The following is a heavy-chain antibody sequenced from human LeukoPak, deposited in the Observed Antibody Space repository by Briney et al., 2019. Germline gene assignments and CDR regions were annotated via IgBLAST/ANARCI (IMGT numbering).Heavy chain of an antibody. CDR2: IYSSGST. CDR1: GGSISNYY. D-gene: IGHD3-9*01. V-gene: IGHV4-4*07. Sequence: SETLSLTCTVSGGSISNYYWSWIRQPAGKGLEWIGRIYSSGSTNYNPSLKSRVTMSLDTSKNQFSLKLSSVTAADTALYYCARDLSGSRKNSPSDSWGQGILVIVSS. J-gene: IGHJ4*02. CDR3: ARDLSGSRKNSPSDS.